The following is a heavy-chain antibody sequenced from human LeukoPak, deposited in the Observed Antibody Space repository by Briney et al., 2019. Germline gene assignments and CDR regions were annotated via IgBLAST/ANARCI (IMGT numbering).Heavy chain of an antibody. D-gene: IGHD2-21*02. Sequence: GGSLRLSCAASGFTFSSYAMHWARQAPGKGLEWVAVISYDGSNKYYADSVKGRFTISRDNSKNTLYLQMNSLRAEDTAVYYCARPKVVVTPTYYFDYWGQGTLVTVSS. CDR1: GFTFSSYA. V-gene: IGHV3-30-3*01. J-gene: IGHJ4*02. CDR3: ARPKVVVTPTYYFDY. CDR2: ISYDGSNK.